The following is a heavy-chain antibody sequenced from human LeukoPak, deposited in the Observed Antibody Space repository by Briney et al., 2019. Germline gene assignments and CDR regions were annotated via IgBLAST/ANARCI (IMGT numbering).Heavy chain of an antibody. D-gene: IGHD6-13*01. CDR3: ARGAAPLY. CDR2: IYTSGST. J-gene: IGHJ4*02. V-gene: IGHV4-61*02. Sequence: SQTLSLTCTVSGGSISSGSYYWSWIRQPAGKGLEWIGRIYTSGSTNYNPSLKSRVTISVDTSKNQLSLKLSSVTAADTAVYYCARGAAPLYWGQGTLVTVSS. CDR1: GGSISSGSYY.